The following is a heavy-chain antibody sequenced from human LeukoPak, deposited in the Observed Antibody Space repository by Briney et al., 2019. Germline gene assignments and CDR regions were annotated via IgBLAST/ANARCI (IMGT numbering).Heavy chain of an antibody. CDR1: GYTFTSYD. J-gene: IGHJ3*02. D-gene: IGHD3-3*01. Sequence: GASVKVSCKASGYTFTSYDINWVRQATGQGLEWMGWMNPNSGNTGYAQKFQGRVTITRNTSISTAYMELSSLRSEDTAVYYCARGDYDFWSGYYSDDAFDIWGQGTMVTVSS. CDR2: MNPNSGNT. CDR3: ARGDYDFWSGYYSDDAFDI. V-gene: IGHV1-8*03.